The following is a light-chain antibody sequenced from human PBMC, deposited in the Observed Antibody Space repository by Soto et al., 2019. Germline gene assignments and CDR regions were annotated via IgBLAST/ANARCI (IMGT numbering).Light chain of an antibody. CDR1: QSLSSSY. J-gene: IGKJ5*01. CDR2: GAS. V-gene: IGKV3-20*01. CDR3: QQYGGSMT. Sequence: EIVLTQSPGTLSLSPGDRATLSCRASQSLSSSYLAWYQQKPGQAPRLLIYGASSRATGIPDRFSGSGSGTDLTLTISRLDPEDFAVCYWQQYGGSMTFGQGTRLEIE.